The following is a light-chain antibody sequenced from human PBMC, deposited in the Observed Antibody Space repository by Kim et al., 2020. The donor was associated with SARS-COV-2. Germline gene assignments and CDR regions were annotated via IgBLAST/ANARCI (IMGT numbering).Light chain of an antibody. J-gene: IGKJ1*01. CDR3: QHYDGSLWT. V-gene: IGKV3-20*01. Sequence: PAEHPSLSGRANQSITNNYLAVSQQKPCQPRKLLMYCASKRAAGIPDSFSGSGSGTDFTLAIIGLHPEDFTVYYCQHYDGSLWTFGQATKVDIK. CDR2: CAS. CDR1: QSITNNY.